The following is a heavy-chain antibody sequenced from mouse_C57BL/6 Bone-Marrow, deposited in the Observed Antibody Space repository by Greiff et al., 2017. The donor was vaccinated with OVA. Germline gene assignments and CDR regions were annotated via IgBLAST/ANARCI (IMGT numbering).Heavy chain of an antibody. V-gene: IGHV6-3*01. CDR3: TAGIITTVAGFDY. Sequence: EVQRVESGGGLVQPGGSMKLSCVASGFTFSNYWMNWVRQSPEKGLEWVAQIRLKSDNYATHYAESVKGRFTISRDDSKSSVYLQMNNLRAEDTGIYYCTAGIITTVAGFDYWGQGTTLTVSS. CDR1: GFTFSNYW. CDR2: IRLKSDNYAT. D-gene: IGHD1-1*01. J-gene: IGHJ2*01.